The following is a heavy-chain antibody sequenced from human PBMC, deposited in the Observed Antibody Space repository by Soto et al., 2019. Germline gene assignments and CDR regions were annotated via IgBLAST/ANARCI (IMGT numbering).Heavy chain of an antibody. Sequence: SETLSLTCTVSGGSINSGGYYWSWIRQHPGKGLEWIGYIYYIGSTYYNPSLKSRVTVSVDTSKNQFSLKLSSVTAADTAVYYCERAELVGATDYSGQRTLLALCS. CDR2: IYYIGST. J-gene: IGHJ4*02. V-gene: IGHV4-31*03. CDR1: GGSINSGGYY. D-gene: IGHD1-26*01. CDR3: ERAELVGATDY.